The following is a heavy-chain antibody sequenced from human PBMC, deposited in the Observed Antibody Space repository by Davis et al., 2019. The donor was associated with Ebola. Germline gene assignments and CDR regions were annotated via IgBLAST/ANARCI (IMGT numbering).Heavy chain of an antibody. V-gene: IGHV3-20*04. CDR3: ARVNAVTGYSRFDP. D-gene: IGHD3-9*01. J-gene: IGHJ5*02. CDR1: GFVFSSYA. CDR2: INWNGGST. Sequence: GGSLRLSCAASGFVFSSYAMSWVRQAPGKGLEWVSGINWNGGSTGYADSVKGRFTISRDNAKNSLYLEMRSLRAEDTASYYCARVNAVTGYSRFDPWGQGTLVTVSS.